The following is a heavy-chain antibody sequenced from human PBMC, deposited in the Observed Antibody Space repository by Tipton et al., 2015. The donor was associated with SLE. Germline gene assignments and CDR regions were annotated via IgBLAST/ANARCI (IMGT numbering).Heavy chain of an antibody. CDR2: IHYSGTT. V-gene: IGHV4-39*07. J-gene: IGHJ4*02. CDR1: GGSIGSSSYY. CDR3: ARGRMSDYGGFDY. D-gene: IGHD4/OR15-4a*01. Sequence: TLSLTCTVSGGSIGSSSYYWGWIRQPPGKGLEWIGSIHYSGTTYYNPSLKSRVTISVDTSKNQFSLKLSSVTAADTAVYYCARGRMSDYGGFDYWGQGTLVTVSS.